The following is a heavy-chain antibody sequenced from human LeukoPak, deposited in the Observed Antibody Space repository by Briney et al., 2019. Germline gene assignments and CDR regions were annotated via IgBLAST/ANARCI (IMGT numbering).Heavy chain of an antibody. CDR1: GGSISSYY. CDR3: ARGWSSYYDFWSGYYPYFDY. D-gene: IGHD3-3*01. J-gene: IGHJ4*02. V-gene: IGHV4-59*01. CDR2: IYYSGCT. Sequence: PSETLSLTCTVSGGSISSYYWSWIRQPPGKGLDGIGYIYYSGCTNYNPSLKSRVTISVDTSKNQFSLKLSSVTAADTAVYYCARGWSSYYDFWSGYYPYFDYWGQGTLVTVSS.